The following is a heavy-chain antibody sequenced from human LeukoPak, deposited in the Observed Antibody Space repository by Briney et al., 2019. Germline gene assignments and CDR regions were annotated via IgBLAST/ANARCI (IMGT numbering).Heavy chain of an antibody. CDR3: ARDLGIAAAGIFDY. Sequence: SVKVSCKASGGTFSSYAISWVRQAPGQGLEWIGRIIPIFGTANYAQKFQGRVTITTDESTSTAYMELSSLRSEDTAVYYCARDLGIAAAGIFDYWGQGTLVTVSS. V-gene: IGHV1-69*05. CDR2: IIPIFGTA. D-gene: IGHD6-13*01. J-gene: IGHJ4*02. CDR1: GGTFSSYA.